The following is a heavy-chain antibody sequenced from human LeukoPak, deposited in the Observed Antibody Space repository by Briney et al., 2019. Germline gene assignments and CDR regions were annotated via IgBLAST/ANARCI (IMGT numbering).Heavy chain of an antibody. Sequence: SETLSLTCAVYGGSFSGYYWSWIRQPPGKGLEWIGEINHSGSTNYNPSLKGRVTISVDTSKNQFSLKLSSVTAADTAVYYCARGGYSYGYGYYYYYYMDVWGKGTTVTVSS. J-gene: IGHJ6*03. V-gene: IGHV4-34*01. CDR1: GGSFSGYY. CDR3: ARGGYSYGYGYYYYYYMDV. CDR2: INHSGST. D-gene: IGHD5-18*01.